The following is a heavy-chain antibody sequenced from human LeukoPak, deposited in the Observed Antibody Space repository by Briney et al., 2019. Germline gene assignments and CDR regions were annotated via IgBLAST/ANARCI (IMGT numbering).Heavy chain of an antibody. CDR3: AKAYESYYYDSSVQGD. CDR1: GFTFSSYA. Sequence: LTGGSLRLSCAASGFTFSSYAMSWVRQAPGKGLEWVSAISGSGGSTYYADSVKGRFTISRDNSKNTLYLQMNSLRAEDTAVYYCAKAYESYYYDSSVQGDWGQGTLVTVSS. V-gene: IGHV3-23*01. CDR2: ISGSGGST. J-gene: IGHJ4*02. D-gene: IGHD3-22*01.